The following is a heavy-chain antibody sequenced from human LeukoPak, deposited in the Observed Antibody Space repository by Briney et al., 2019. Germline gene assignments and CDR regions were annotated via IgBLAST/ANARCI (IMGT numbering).Heavy chain of an antibody. Sequence: ASVKVSCKASGYTFTSYDINWVRQATGQGLEWMGWMNPNSGNTDYAQKFQGRDTITRSTSMNTAYMELDSLRSEDTAVYDCARQRDSFDIWGQGTTVTVSS. D-gene: IGHD3-22*01. V-gene: IGHV1-8*03. CDR2: MNPNSGNT. J-gene: IGHJ3*02. CDR3: ARQRDSFDI. CDR1: GYTFTSYD.